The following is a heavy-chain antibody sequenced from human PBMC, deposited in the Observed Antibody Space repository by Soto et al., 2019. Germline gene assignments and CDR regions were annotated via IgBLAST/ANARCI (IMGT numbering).Heavy chain of an antibody. V-gene: IGHV3-74*01. CDR1: GFPFSSYW. Sequence: PGGSLRLSCVASGFPFSSYWMHWVRQGPGKGLVWVSRINSDGSTTDYADSVKGRFTISRDNSKNTLYLQMNSLRAEDTAVYYCAKDSGWFDPWGQGTLVTVSS. J-gene: IGHJ5*02. CDR3: AKDSGWFDP. CDR2: INSDGSTT.